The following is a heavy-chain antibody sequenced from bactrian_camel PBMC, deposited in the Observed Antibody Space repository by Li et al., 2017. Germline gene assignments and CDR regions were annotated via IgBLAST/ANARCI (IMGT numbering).Heavy chain of an antibody. J-gene: IGHJ4*01. CDR1: GYTRSDNC. D-gene: IGHD7*01. CDR3: AAGEPRGGSCLLEYSDY. CDR2: IDTNGAT. Sequence: HVQLVESGGGSVQAGGALRLSCAAYGYTRSDNCMAWFRQRPGNGREGVATIDTNGATTIADSVKGRFTIPQDNAKNTLYLRMNNLRPEDTGMYYCAAGEPRGGSCLLEYSDYWGQGTQVTVS. V-gene: IGHV3S26*01.